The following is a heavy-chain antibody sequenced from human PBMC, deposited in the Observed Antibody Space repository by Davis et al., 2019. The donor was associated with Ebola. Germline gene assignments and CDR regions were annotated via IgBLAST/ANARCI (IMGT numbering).Heavy chain of an antibody. D-gene: IGHD3-3*01. CDR1: GGSISSYY. J-gene: IGHJ5*02. CDR2: IYYSGST. Sequence: SETLSLTCTVSGGSISSYYWSWIRQPPGKGLEWIGNIYYSGSTNYNPSLKSRVTISVDTSKNQFSLKLSSVTAADTAVYYCARSITIFGFDPWGQGTLVTVSS. V-gene: IGHV4-59*01. CDR3: ARSITIFGFDP.